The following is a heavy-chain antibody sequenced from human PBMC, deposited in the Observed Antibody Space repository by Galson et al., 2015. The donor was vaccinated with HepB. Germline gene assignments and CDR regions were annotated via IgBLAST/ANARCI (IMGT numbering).Heavy chain of an antibody. Sequence: SLRLSCAASGFTFSSYAMSWVRQAPGKGLEWVSAISGSGGSTYYADSVKGRFTISRDNSKNTLYLQMNSLRAEDTAVYYCASHRYSGYDFDYWGQGTLVTVSS. D-gene: IGHD5-12*01. J-gene: IGHJ4*02. CDR3: ASHRYSGYDFDY. V-gene: IGHV3-23*01. CDR2: ISGSGGST. CDR1: GFTFSSYA.